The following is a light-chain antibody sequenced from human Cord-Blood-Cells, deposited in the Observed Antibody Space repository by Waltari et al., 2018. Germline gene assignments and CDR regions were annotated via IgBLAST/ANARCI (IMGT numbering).Light chain of an antibody. CDR3: QQYGSSPFT. CDR2: GAS. CDR1: QSVSSSY. J-gene: IGKJ4*01. V-gene: IGKV3-20*01. Sequence: EIVLMQSPGTLSLSPGERATLSCRASQSVSSSYLAWYQQKPGQAPRLLIYGASSMATGIPDRFSGSGSGTDFTLTISRLEPEDFAVYYCQQYGSSPFTFGGGTKVEIK.